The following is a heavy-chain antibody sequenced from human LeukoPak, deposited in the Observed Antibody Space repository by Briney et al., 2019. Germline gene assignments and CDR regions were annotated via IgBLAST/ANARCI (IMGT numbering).Heavy chain of an antibody. CDR3: ARKPYYDSSGPIDY. J-gene: IGHJ4*02. CDR1: GGTFSSYA. D-gene: IGHD3-22*01. CDR2: IIPILGIA. Sequence: GASVKVSCKASGGTFSSYAISWVRQAPGQGLEWMGRIIPILGIANYAQKFQGRVTITADKSTSTAYMELSSLRSEDTAVYYCARKPYYDSSGPIDYWGQGTLVTVSS. V-gene: IGHV1-69*04.